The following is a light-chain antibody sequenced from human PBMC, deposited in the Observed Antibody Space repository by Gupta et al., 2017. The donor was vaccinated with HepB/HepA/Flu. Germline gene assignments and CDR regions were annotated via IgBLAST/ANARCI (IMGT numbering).Light chain of an antibody. Sequence: DLVMTQSPDSLAVSLGERATINCRSSQSLFYSSTNKTYLGWYQHKSGLPPSVLISWASTRQSGVPDRFSGSGSGTEFSLTINGLQAEDVAVYYCQQYHSPPWTFGQGTKVEIK. CDR1: QSLFYSSTNKTY. CDR2: WAS. J-gene: IGKJ1*01. CDR3: QQYHSPPWT. V-gene: IGKV4-1*01.